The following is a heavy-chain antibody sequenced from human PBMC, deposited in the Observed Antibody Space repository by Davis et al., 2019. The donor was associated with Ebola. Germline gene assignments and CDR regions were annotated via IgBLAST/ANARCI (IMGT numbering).Heavy chain of an antibody. J-gene: IGHJ4*02. V-gene: IGHV3-30-3*01. CDR2: ISYDGSNK. CDR1: GFTFSSYA. CDR3: AKDNGYSSGWYLDY. D-gene: IGHD6-19*01. Sequence: GESLKISCAASGFTFSSYAMHWVRQAPGKGLEWVAVISYDGSNKYYADSVKGRFTISRDNSKNTLYLQMNSLRAEDTAAYYCAKDNGYSSGWYLDYWGQGTLVTVSS.